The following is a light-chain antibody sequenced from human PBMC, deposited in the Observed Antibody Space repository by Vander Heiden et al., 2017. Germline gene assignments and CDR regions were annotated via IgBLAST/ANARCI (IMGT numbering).Light chain of an antibody. CDR3: SSFTSSSPVV. J-gene: IGLJ2*01. CDR2: DVS. CDR1: SSNIGCYDF. V-gene: IGLV2-14*03. Sequence: QSALTQPASVSGSPGHSITISFTGTSSNIGCYDFVSWYQQHPGKVPKLIIHDVSNRPSGVSSRFSGSKSGNTASLTISGLQAEDEADYYCSSFTSSSPVVFGGGTQLTVL.